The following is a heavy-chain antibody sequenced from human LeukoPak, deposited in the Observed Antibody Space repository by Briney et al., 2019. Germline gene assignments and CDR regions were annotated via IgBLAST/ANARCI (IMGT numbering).Heavy chain of an antibody. D-gene: IGHD3-10*01. CDR2: IYYSGST. J-gene: IGHJ6*03. CDR3: ARGGIRGVIPYYYYLDV. CDR1: GGSISSYY. V-gene: IGHV4-59*01. Sequence: SETLSLTCTVSGGSISSYYWSWIRQPPGKGLEWIGYIYYSGSTNYNPSLKSRVTISVDTSKNQFSLNLSSVTAADTAIYYCARGGIRGVIPYYYYLDVWGKGTTVTVSS.